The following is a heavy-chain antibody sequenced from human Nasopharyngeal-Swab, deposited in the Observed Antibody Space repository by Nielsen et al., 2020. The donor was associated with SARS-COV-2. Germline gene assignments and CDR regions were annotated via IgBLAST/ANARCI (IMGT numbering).Heavy chain of an antibody. CDR1: GGSFSGCY. Sequence: SETLSLTCAVYGGSFSGCYWSWIRQSPGKGLEWIGEINHSGSINYNLSLKSRVTISVETSKTQFSLKLSSVTAADTAVYYCARGRGITVTTPSPVFDYWGQGTLVTVSS. V-gene: IGHV4-34*01. D-gene: IGHD1-20*01. CDR2: INHSGSI. CDR3: ARGRGITVTTPSPVFDY. J-gene: IGHJ4*02.